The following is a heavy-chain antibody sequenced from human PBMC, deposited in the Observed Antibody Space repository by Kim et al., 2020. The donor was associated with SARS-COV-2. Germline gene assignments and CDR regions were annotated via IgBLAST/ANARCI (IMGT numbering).Heavy chain of an antibody. J-gene: IGHJ4*02. CDR1: GFTFSRHA. Sequence: GGSLRLSCAASGFTFSRHAMNWVRQAPGKGLEWVSTISGSGGNTYYADSVKGRFTISRDNSKNTLYLQMNSLRTEDTAVYYCAKDQHYDSSGYYSHFHYWGQGTLVTVSS. D-gene: IGHD3-22*01. V-gene: IGHV3-23*01. CDR2: ISGSGGNT. CDR3: AKDQHYDSSGYYSHFHY.